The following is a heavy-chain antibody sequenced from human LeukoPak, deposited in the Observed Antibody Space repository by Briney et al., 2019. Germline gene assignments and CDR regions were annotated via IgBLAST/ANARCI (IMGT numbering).Heavy chain of an antibody. V-gene: IGHV4-4*07. Sequence: SETLSLTCTVSGGSITTYYWSWVRQPAGKGLEWIGLIYASGSTTYNPSLKSRVTMSVDTSKNQLSLRLSSVTAADTAVYYCARDRGYSYGLYYFDYWGQGTLVTVSS. CDR2: IYASGST. CDR1: GGSITTYY. CDR3: ARDRGYSYGLYYFDY. J-gene: IGHJ4*02. D-gene: IGHD5-18*01.